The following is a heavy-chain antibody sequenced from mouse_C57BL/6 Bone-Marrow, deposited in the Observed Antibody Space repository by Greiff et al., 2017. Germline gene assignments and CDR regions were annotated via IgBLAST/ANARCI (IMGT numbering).Heavy chain of an antibody. J-gene: IGHJ2*01. D-gene: IGHD1-2*01. CDR3: AGITYFDY. Sequence: DVKLVESGGDLVKPGGSLKLSCAASGFTFSSYGMSWVRQTPDKRLEWVATISSGGSYTYYPDSVKGRFTISRDNAKNTLYLQMSSLKSEDTAMYYCAGITYFDYWGQGTTLTVSS. V-gene: IGHV5-6*02. CDR2: ISSGGSYT. CDR1: GFTFSSYG.